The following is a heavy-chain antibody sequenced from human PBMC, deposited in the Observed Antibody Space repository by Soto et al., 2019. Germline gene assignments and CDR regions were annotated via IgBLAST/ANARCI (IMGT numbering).Heavy chain of an antibody. CDR3: ARSPVGGEYFDY. CDR2: IYYSGST. J-gene: IGHJ4*02. D-gene: IGHD2-15*01. V-gene: IGHV4-39*01. CDR1: GGSISSSSYY. Sequence: QLQLQESGPGLVKPSETLSLTCTVSGGSISSSSYYWGWIRQPPGKGLEWIGSIYYSGSTYYNPSLKSRVTISVDTSKNQFSLKLSSVTAADTAVYYCARSPVGGEYFDYWGQGTLVTVSS.